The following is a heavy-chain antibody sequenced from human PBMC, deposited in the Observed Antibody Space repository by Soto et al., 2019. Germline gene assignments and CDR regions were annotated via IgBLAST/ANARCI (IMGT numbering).Heavy chain of an antibody. D-gene: IGHD3-3*01. V-gene: IGHV3-74*01. J-gene: IGHJ6*02. CDR2: ISDDGTIT. CDR1: GLTFSQYW. Sequence: LRLSCAASGLTFSQYWMHWVRQAPGQGLVWVSRISDDGTITDYADSVKGRFTVSRDNARNTHSLQMNSLRSEDTAVYFCATAVDYDFWSGTTHYGMDVWGQGTTVTVSS. CDR3: ATAVDYDFWSGTTHYGMDV.